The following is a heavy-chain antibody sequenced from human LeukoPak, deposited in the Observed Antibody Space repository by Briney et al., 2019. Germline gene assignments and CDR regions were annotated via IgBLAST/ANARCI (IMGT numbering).Heavy chain of an antibody. CDR2: INWNGGST. CDR3: ATLLYPAYYYGMDV. Sequence: PGGSLRLSCAASGFTFDDYGMSWVRQAPGKGLEWVSGINWNGGSTGYADSVKGRFTISRGNAKNSLYLQMNSLRAEDTALYYCATLLYPAYYYGMDVWGQGTTVTVSS. V-gene: IGHV3-20*04. J-gene: IGHJ6*02. CDR1: GFTFDDYG. D-gene: IGHD2-8*01.